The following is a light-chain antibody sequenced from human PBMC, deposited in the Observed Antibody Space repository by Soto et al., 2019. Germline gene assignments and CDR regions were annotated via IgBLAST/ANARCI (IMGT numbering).Light chain of an antibody. CDR2: GAS. J-gene: IGKJ1*01. Sequence: EIALTQSPATLSVSPGERATLSCRASQRVSSNLGWYQQKPGQAPRLLIYGASTRASGIPARFSGSGSGTEFTLTISSLQSEDFAIYYCQQYDDWPPTFGQGTKVEIK. V-gene: IGKV3-15*01. CDR3: QQYDDWPPT. CDR1: QRVSSN.